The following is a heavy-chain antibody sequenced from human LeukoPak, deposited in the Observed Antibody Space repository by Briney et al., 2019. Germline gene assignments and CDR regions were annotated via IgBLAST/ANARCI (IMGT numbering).Heavy chain of an antibody. CDR3: ARAGDYYDSSANYMDV. CDR1: GATFSSYA. J-gene: IGHJ6*03. D-gene: IGHD3-22*01. V-gene: IGHV1-69*05. Sequence: SVKLSCKASGATFSSYAISWVRQAPGQGLEWMGRIIPIFGTANYAQKFRGRDTITTDESTSTAYMELSSMRSEDTAVYYCARAGDYYDSSANYMDVWGKGTTVTVSS. CDR2: IIPIFGTA.